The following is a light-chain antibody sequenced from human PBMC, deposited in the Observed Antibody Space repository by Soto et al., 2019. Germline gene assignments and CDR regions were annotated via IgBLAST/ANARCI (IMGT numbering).Light chain of an antibody. CDR1: SSNIGAGYD. CDR3: QPYASSQGASV. CDR2: GNT. J-gene: IGLJ7*01. Sequence: QSVLTQPPSVSGAPGQRVTISCTGSSSNIGAGYDVHWYQQLPGTAPKLLIYGNTNRPSGVPDRFSGSKSGTSASLAVTGLQTEYEADYYCQPYASSQGASVFGGGTQLTVL. V-gene: IGLV1-40*01.